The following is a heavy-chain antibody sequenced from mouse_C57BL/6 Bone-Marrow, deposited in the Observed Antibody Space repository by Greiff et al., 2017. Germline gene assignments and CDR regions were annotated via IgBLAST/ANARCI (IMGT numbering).Heavy chain of an antibody. CDR2: INPSNGGT. CDR3: ARNWDGSAWFAG. CDR1: GYTFTSYW. Sequence: VQLQQPGTELVKPGASVKLSCKASGYTFTSYWMHWVKQRPGQGLEWIGNINPSNGGTNYNEKFKSKATLTVDKASSTAYMQLISLTSEDSAVYYCARNWDGSAWFAGWGQSTLVTVSA. V-gene: IGHV1-53*01. D-gene: IGHD4-1*01. J-gene: IGHJ3*01.